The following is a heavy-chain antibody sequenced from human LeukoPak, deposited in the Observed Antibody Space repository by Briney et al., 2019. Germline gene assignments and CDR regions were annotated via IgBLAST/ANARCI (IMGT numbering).Heavy chain of an antibody. CDR2: ISSSSSYI. D-gene: IGHD6-19*01. J-gene: IGHJ5*02. Sequence: GGSLRLSCAASGFTFSSYSMNWVRQAPGKGLEWVSSISSSSSYIYYADSVKGRFTISRDNAKNSLYLQMNSLRAEDTAVHYCARVAVAGRNNWFDPWGQGTLVTVSS. CDR3: ARVAVAGRNNWFDP. V-gene: IGHV3-21*01. CDR1: GFTFSSYS.